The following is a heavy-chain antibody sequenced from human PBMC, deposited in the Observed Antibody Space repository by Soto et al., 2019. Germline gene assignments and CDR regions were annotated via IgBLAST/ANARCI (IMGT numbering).Heavy chain of an antibody. J-gene: IGHJ4*02. CDR3: ARTQYNWNYLAIDY. Sequence: ASVKVSCKASGYTFTSYGISWVRQAPGQGLEWMGWISAYNANTNYAQKLQGRVTMTTDTSTSTAYMELRSLRSDDTAVYYCARTQYNWNYLAIDYWGQGTLVTVSS. D-gene: IGHD1-7*01. CDR1: GYTFTSYG. CDR2: ISAYNANT. V-gene: IGHV1-18*01.